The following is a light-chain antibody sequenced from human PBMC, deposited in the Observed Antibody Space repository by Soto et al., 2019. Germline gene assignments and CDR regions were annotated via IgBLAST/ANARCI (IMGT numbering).Light chain of an antibody. J-gene: IGKJ1*01. V-gene: IGKV1-5*01. CDR2: EAX. Sequence: DIQMTQSPSRMYASVGDTITITCRASQTFNSWVTWYQQKPGKAPKLLIYEAXXXXXXXXXXXXGNGSGTXXXXXISSLQADDFGSYYCQHYNTWTFGPGTKVDIK. CDR1: QTFNSW. CDR3: QHYNTWT.